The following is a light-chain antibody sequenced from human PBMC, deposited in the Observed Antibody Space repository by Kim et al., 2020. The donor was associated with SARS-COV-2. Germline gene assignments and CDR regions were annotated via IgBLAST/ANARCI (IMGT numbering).Light chain of an antibody. CDR1: QSIAIS. V-gene: IGKV3-11*01. CDR3: QQRSQWPLT. Sequence: EIVLTQSPATLSLSPGETATLSCRASQSIAISLAWYQQKPGQAPRLVMYEAYNRATAFPARFSGSVSGTDFTLPISGLEAEDFAVYYCQQRSQWPLTFGGGTKVDIK. J-gene: IGKJ4*01. CDR2: EAY.